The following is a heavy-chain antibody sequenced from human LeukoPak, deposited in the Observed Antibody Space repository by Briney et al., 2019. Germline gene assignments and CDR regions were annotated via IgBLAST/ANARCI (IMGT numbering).Heavy chain of an antibody. CDR1: GFTFSRYG. V-gene: IGHV3-33*01. CDR2: IWYDGINK. J-gene: IGHJ4*02. Sequence: VLPAWSLTPFCAAPGFTFSRYGTLWVRQLQSTGPKWVAVIWYDGINKYYADSVKGRFTISRDNSKNTLYLQMNSLRAEDTAVYYCARGVSVNYFDYWGQGTLVSVSS. CDR3: ARGVSVNYFDY. D-gene: IGHD6-19*01.